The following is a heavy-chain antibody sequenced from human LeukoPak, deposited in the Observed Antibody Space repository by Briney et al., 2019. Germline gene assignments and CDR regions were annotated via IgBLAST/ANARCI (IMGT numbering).Heavy chain of an antibody. CDR3: ARGEYSYGYYNY. V-gene: IGHV4-34*01. CDR2: INHSGST. Sequence: SETLSLTCAVYGGSFSGYYWSWIRQPPGKGLEWIGEINHSGSTNYNPSLKSRVTISADTSKNQFSLKLSSVTAADTAVYYCARGEYSYGYYNYWGQGTLVTVSS. D-gene: IGHD5-18*01. CDR1: GGSFSGYY. J-gene: IGHJ4*02.